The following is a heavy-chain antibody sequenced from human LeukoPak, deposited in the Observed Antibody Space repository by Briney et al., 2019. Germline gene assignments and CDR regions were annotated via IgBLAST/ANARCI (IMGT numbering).Heavy chain of an antibody. D-gene: IGHD2-21*02. Sequence: PGGSLRLSCAASGFTFSSYAMSWVRQAPGKGLEWVSAISGSGGSTYYADSVKGRFTISRDNSKNTLYPQMNSLRAEDTAVYYCAKDESHIVVVTAIPAFDIWGQGTMVTVSS. CDR3: AKDESHIVVVTAIPAFDI. J-gene: IGHJ3*02. CDR1: GFTFSSYA. V-gene: IGHV3-23*01. CDR2: ISGSGGST.